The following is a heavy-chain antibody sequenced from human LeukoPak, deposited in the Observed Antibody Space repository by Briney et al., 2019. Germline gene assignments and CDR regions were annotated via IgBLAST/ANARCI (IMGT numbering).Heavy chain of an antibody. D-gene: IGHD6-13*01. CDR2: IYTSGST. CDR1: GGSISSYY. CDR3: ARAGKYSSSWYRSAYYYYGMDV. Sequence: PSETLSLTCTVSGGSISSYYWSWIRQPAGKGLEWIGRIYTSGSTNYNPSLKSRVTMSVDTSKNQFSLKLSSVTAADTAVYYCARAGKYSSSWYRSAYYYYGMDVWGQGTTVTVSS. V-gene: IGHV4-4*07. J-gene: IGHJ6*02.